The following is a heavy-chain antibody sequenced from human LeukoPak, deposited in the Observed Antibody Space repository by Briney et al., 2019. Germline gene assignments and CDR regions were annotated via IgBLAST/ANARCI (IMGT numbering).Heavy chain of an antibody. J-gene: IGHJ2*01. Sequence: GGSLRLSCAASGFTFSSYWMSWVRQAPGKGLEWVANIKQDGSEKYYVDSVKGRFTISRDNAKNSLYLQMNSLRAEDTAVYYCARDHSPLVVPAAKDWYFDLWGRGTLVTVSS. V-gene: IGHV3-7*01. CDR3: ARDHSPLVVPAAKDWYFDL. CDR1: GFTFSSYW. D-gene: IGHD2-2*01. CDR2: IKQDGSEK.